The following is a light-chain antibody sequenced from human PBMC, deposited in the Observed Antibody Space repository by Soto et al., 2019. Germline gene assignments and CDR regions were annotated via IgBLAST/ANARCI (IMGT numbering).Light chain of an antibody. CDR1: SSDVGSYNL. J-gene: IGLJ2*01. Sequence: QSALTQPASVSGSPGQSITISCTGTSSDVGSYNLVSWYQQHPGKAPKLMIYEVSKRPSGVSNRFSGSQSGNTASLTISGLQAEDEADYYCCSYAGSSTPVFGGGTKVTVL. CDR3: CSYAGSSTPV. CDR2: EVS. V-gene: IGLV2-23*02.